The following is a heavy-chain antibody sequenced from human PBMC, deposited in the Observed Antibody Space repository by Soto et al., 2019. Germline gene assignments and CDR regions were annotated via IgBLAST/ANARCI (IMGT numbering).Heavy chain of an antibody. CDR1: GFTFASYA. V-gene: IGHV3-23*01. J-gene: IGHJ4*02. Sequence: PGGSLRLSCAASGFTFASYAMSWVRQTPGKGLEWVSTLSDDGDSTYYADSVKGRFTISRDNSKNIVFLQMNSLRVADTALYYCAKDGTLTRFDSWGQGTLVTVSS. CDR2: LSDDGDST. D-gene: IGHD1-26*01. CDR3: AKDGTLTRFDS.